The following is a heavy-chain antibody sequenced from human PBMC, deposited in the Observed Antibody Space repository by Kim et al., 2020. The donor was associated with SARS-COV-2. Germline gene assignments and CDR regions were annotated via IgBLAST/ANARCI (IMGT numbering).Heavy chain of an antibody. V-gene: IGHV3-30*03. D-gene: IGHD2-15*01. J-gene: IGHJ3*02. Sequence: GGSLRLSCAASGFTFSSYGMHWVRQAPGKGLEWVAVISYDGSNKYYADSVKGRFTISRDNSKNTLYLQMNSLRAEDTAVYYCAYCSGGSCYYHAFDIWGQGTMVTVSS. CDR1: GFTFSSYG. CDR3: AYCSGGSCYYHAFDI. CDR2: ISYDGSNK.